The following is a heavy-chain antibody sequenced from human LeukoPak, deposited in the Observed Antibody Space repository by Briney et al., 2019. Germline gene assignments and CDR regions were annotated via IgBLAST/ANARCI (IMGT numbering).Heavy chain of an antibody. V-gene: IGHV4-38-2*02. J-gene: IGHJ4*02. CDR3: ARVNAPVATFDY. CDR2: IPHSGNT. D-gene: IGHD1-1*01. CDR1: GYSISSTYY. Sequence: SETLSLTCTVPGYSISSTYYGAWIRQPPGRGLEWIATIPHSGNTYYTPSLESRLTISLDTSKKHFSLRLSSVTAADTAVYYCARVNAPVATFDYWGLGTLVAVSS.